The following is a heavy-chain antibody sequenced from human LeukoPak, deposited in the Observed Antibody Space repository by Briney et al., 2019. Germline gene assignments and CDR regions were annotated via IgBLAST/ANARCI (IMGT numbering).Heavy chain of an antibody. CDR2: IYSGGST. J-gene: IGHJ3*02. CDR1: GFTVSSNY. D-gene: IGHD3-22*01. V-gene: IGHV3-53*01. Sequence: GGSLRLSCAASGFTVSSNYMSWVRQAPGKGLEWVSVIYSGGSTYYADSVKGRFTISRDNSKNTLYLQMNSLRAEDTAVYYCARGLGPPDRRLTYYDSSGWVAFDIWGQGTMVTVSS. CDR3: ARGLGPPDRRLTYYDSSGWVAFDI.